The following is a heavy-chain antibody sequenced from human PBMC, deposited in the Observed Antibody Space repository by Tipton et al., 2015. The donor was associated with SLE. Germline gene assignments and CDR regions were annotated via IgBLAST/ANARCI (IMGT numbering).Heavy chain of an antibody. CDR3: ARRNYGYFFDY. CDR2: IYYSGST. Sequence: TLSLTCAVSGGSISSNYWWSWVRQPPGKGLEWIGEIYYSGSTNYNPSLKSRVTIPVDKSKNQFSLKLRSVTAADTAVYYCARRNYGYFFDYWGQGTLVTVSS. V-gene: IGHV4-4*02. J-gene: IGHJ4*02. D-gene: IGHD5-18*01. CDR1: GGSISSNYW.